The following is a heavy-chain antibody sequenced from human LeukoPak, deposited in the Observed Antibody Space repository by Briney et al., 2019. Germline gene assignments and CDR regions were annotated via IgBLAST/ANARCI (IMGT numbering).Heavy chain of an antibody. Sequence: SQTLSLTCTVSGGSISSGGYYWSWIRQPPGKGLEWIGYIYHSGSTYYNPSLKSRVTISVDRSKNQFSLKLSSVTAADTAVYYCARENREDDTVESHFDYWAREPWSPSPQ. CDR3: ARENREDDTVESHFDY. V-gene: IGHV4-30-2*01. D-gene: IGHD1-14*01. CDR2: IYHSGST. CDR1: GGSISSGGYY. J-gene: IGHJ4*02.